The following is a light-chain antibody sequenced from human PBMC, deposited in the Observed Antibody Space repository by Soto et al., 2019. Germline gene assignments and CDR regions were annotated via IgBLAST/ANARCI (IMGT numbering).Light chain of an antibody. CDR2: GNS. CDR1: SSNIGAGYD. CDR3: QSYDCSLSDVV. J-gene: IGLJ2*01. V-gene: IGLV1-40*01. Sequence: QSVLTQPPSVSGAPGQRVTISCTGSSSNIGAGYDVHWYQQHPGTAPKLLNYGNSNRPSGVPDRFSGSKSGTSPSLAISGLAAEYGADYYCQSYDCSLSDVVLGGGTKLTVL.